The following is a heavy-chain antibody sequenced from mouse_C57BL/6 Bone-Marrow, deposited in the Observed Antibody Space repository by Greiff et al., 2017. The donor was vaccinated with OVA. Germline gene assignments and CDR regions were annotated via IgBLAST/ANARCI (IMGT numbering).Heavy chain of an antibody. D-gene: IGHD1-1*01. CDR1: GYTFTSYW. J-gene: IGHJ3*01. CDR2: NDPSDSYT. Sequence: VQLQQPGAELVKPGASVKLSCKASGYTFTSYWMQWVKQRPGQGLEWIGENDPSDSYTNYNQKFKGKATLTVDTSSSTAYMQLSSLTSEDSAVYYCARGSYYYGSAYWGQGTLVTVSA. CDR3: ARGSYYYGSAY. V-gene: IGHV1-50*01.